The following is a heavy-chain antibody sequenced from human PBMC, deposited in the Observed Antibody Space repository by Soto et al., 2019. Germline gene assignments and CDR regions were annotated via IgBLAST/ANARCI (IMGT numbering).Heavy chain of an antibody. D-gene: IGHD3-3*01. CDR3: ARGWGVGVAGSAAFDM. Sequence: QLHLVQSGAVVKKPGASVTVSCSASGYPVTAYYMHWVRQAPGRGLEWMGGINPATGAAKYTQTFQGRVTLTSDTATSTVFMELSGLTSEDTASFYCARGWGVGVAGSAAFDMWGQGTLVTVSS. CDR2: INPATGAA. V-gene: IGHV1-2*02. J-gene: IGHJ3*02. CDR1: GYPVTAYY.